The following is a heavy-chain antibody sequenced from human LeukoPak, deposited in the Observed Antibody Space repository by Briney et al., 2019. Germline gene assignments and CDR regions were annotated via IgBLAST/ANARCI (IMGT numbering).Heavy chain of an antibody. CDR1: GFTFSSYA. Sequence: GGSLRLSCAASGFTFSSYAMSWVRQAPGKGLEWVSAISGSGGSTYYADPVKGRFTISRDNSKNTLYLQMNSLRAEDTAVYYCAKDYDSSGYYEYYFDYWGQGTLVTVSS. J-gene: IGHJ4*02. CDR3: AKDYDSSGYYEYYFDY. CDR2: ISGSGGST. V-gene: IGHV3-23*01. D-gene: IGHD3-22*01.